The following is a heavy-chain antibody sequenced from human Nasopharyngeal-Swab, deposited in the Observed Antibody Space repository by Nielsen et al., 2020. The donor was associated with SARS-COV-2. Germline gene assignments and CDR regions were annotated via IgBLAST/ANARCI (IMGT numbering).Heavy chain of an antibody. CDR2: IYYSGST. CDR3: ARARWGHAFDI. J-gene: IGHJ3*02. Sequence: GSLRLSCTVSGGSISSSSYYWGWIRQPPGKGLEWIGSIYYSGSTYYNPSLKSRVTISVDTSKNQFSLKLSSVTAADTAVYYCARARWGHAFDIWGQGTMVTVSS. V-gene: IGHV4-39*01. D-gene: IGHD3-16*01. CDR1: GGSISSSSYY.